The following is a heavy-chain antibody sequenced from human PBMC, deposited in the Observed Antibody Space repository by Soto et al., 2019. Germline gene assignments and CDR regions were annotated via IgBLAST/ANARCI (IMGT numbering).Heavy chain of an antibody. Sequence: EVQLVESGGGLVQPGGSLKLSCAASGFTFSGSAMHWVRQASGKGLEWVGRIRSKANSYATADAASVKGRFTISRDDSKNTAYLQMNSLKTEDTAVYYCTSIIRVRGVQEYWGQGTLFTVSS. V-gene: IGHV3-73*01. CDR2: IRSKANSYAT. CDR1: GFTFSGSA. J-gene: IGHJ4*02. CDR3: TSIIRVRGVQEY. D-gene: IGHD3-16*01.